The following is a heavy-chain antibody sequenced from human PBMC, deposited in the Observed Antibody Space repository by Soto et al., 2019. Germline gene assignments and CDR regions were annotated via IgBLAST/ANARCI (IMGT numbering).Heavy chain of an antibody. CDR1: GVSCSGYY. CDR2: INHSGTT. CDR3: ARAKPRMMTLGGVFAGYWDY. V-gene: IGHV4-34*01. J-gene: IGHJ4*01. D-gene: IGHD3-16*01. Sequence: SETLPLPCAVAGVSCSGYYGSWIRQPTGKGVERIGDINHSGTTNSTPSLQRRVTISVDTSKNQSPLKLSSVTAAPTAVYYCARAKPRMMTLGGVFAGYWDYWDHGTPVTASS.